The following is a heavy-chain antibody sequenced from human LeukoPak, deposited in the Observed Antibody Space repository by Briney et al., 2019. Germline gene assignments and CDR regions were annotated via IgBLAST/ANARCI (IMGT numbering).Heavy chain of an antibody. V-gene: IGHV3-23*01. CDR2: STGSGGTT. CDR3: AKLQSDGLRTYYGMDV. CDR1: GFTFDDYA. Sequence: GGSLRLSCAASGFTFDDYAMTWVRQAPGKGLEWVSASTGSGGTTYYADTVMGRFTISRDNSKNTLYLQMNSLRAEDTAVYYCAKLQSDGLRTYYGMDVWGQGTTVTVSS. D-gene: IGHD4-17*01. J-gene: IGHJ6*02.